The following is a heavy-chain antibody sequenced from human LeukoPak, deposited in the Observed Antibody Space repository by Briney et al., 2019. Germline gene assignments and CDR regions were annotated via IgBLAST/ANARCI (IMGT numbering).Heavy chain of an antibody. V-gene: IGHV1-18*01. CDR3: ARESAAGYYDSSGYYFSYFDS. CDR2: ISAYNGNT. CDR1: GYTFINNG. D-gene: IGHD3-22*01. Sequence: ASVKVSCKASGYTFINNGINWVRQAPGQGLEWMGWISAYNGNTNYAQNLQGRVTMTTDTSTSTAYMELRSLRSDDTAVYYCARESAAGYYDSSGYYFSYFDSWGQGTLVTVSS. J-gene: IGHJ4*02.